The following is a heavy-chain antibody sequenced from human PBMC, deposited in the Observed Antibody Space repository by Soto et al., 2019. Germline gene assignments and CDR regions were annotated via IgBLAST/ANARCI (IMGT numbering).Heavy chain of an antibody. CDR1: GGSFSGYY. J-gene: IGHJ5*02. V-gene: IGHV4-34*01. CDR3: ARSSGWHNWFDP. D-gene: IGHD6-19*01. CDR2: INHSGST. Sequence: PSETLSLTCAVYGGSFSGYYWSWIRQPPGKGLEWIGEINHSGSTNYNPSLKSRVTIPVDTSKNQFSLKLSSVTAADTAVYYCARSSGWHNWFDPWGQGTLVTVSS.